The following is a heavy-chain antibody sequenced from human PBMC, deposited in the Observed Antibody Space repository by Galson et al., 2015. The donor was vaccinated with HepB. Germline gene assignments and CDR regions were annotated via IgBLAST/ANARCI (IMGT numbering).Heavy chain of an antibody. J-gene: IGHJ6*02. CDR1: TFIFSTYS. Sequence: SLRLSCAASTFIFSTYSMNWVRQAPGKGLEWVAGIWFDGTNKYYADSVKGRFTISRDNSKNTLYLQMNRLRAEDTAVYYCARSVYQLPPPVRFGMDVWGQGTTVTVSS. CDR3: ARSVYQLPPPVRFGMDV. D-gene: IGHD2-2*01. V-gene: IGHV3-33*08. CDR2: IWFDGTNK.